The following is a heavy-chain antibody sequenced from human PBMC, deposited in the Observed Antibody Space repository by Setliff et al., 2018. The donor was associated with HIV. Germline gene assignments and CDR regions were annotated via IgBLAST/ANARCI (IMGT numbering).Heavy chain of an antibody. CDR1: SGSISSGTYY. CDR2: IDYSGSA. V-gene: IGHV4-31*03. CDR3: AREGKTALVTKYFDY. D-gene: IGHD5-18*01. J-gene: IGHJ4*01. Sequence: KPSETLSLTCTVSSGSISSGTYYWSWIRQYPGKGLEWIGYIDYSGSAFYNPSLKSRITISRDTSKNQFSLRMNSVTAADTAVYYCAREGKTALVTKYFDYWGHGKLVTV.